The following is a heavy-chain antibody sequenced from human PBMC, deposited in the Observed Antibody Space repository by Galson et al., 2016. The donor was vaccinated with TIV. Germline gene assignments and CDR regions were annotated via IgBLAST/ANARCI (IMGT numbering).Heavy chain of an antibody. V-gene: IGHV1-3*04. CDR3: ARLGYCSSMSCFQFDP. Sequence: SVKVSCKASGYTFTSYGIHWMRQAPGQRLEWMGWINTATGYTKYSQTFQDRITITRDTSASTAYMELSSLRSEDTATSYCARLGYCSSMSCFQFDPWGQGTLVSVSS. CDR1: GYTFTSYG. D-gene: IGHD2-2*01. J-gene: IGHJ5*02. CDR2: INTATGYT.